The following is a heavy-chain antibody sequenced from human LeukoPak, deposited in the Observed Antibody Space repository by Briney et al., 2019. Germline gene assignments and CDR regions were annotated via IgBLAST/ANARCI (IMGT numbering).Heavy chain of an antibody. J-gene: IGHJ4*02. CDR3: AKDTDFWSGYYVPSMPDY. D-gene: IGHD3-3*01. CDR2: ISYDGSNK. CDR1: GFTFSSYG. V-gene: IGHV3-30*18. Sequence: GGSLRLSCAASGFTFSSYGMHWVRQAPGKGLEWVAVISYDGSNKYYADSVKGRFTISRDNSKNTLYLQVNSLRAEDTAVYYCAKDTDFWSGYYVPSMPDYWGQGTLVTVSS.